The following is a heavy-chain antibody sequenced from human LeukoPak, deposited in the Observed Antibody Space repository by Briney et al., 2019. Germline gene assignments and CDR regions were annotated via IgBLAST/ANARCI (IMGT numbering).Heavy chain of an antibody. CDR3: ARLTRLSTSPDRYYLDY. J-gene: IGHJ4*02. D-gene: IGHD6-6*01. V-gene: IGHV4-59*08. CDR1: GGSISSYY. Sequence: PSETLSLTCTVSGGSISSYYWSWIRQPPGKGLEWIGYIYYSGSTNSNPSLMSRVTISVDTSKNQFSLKLSSVTAADSAVYYCARLTRLSTSPDRYYLDYWGQGTLVTVSS. CDR2: IYYSGST.